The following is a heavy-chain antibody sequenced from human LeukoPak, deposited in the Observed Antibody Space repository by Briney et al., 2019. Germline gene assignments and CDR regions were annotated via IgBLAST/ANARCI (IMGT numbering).Heavy chain of an antibody. CDR1: GGSFSGYY. Sequence: SETLSLTCAVYGGSFSGYYWSWIRQPPGKGLEWIGEINHSGSTNYNPSLKSRVTISVDTSKNQFSLKLSSVTAADTAMYYCARAIPTYYYDSSGYYYTTNFDYWGQGTLVTVSS. CDR2: INHSGST. CDR3: ARAIPTYYYDSSGYYYTTNFDY. D-gene: IGHD3-22*01. V-gene: IGHV4-34*01. J-gene: IGHJ4*02.